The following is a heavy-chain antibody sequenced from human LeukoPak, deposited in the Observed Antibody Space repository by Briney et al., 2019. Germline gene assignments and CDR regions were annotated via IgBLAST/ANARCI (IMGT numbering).Heavy chain of an antibody. CDR2: ISYDGSNK. V-gene: IGHV3-30-3*01. CDR3: AKEYSPYYYYYYGMDV. D-gene: IGHD5-18*01. CDR1: GFTFSSYA. J-gene: IGHJ6*02. Sequence: GGSLRLSCAASGFTFSSYAMHWVRQAPGKGLEWVAVISYDGSNKYYADSVKGRFTISRDNAKNSLYLQMNSLRAEDTALYYCAKEYSPYYYYYYGMDVWGQGTTVTVSS.